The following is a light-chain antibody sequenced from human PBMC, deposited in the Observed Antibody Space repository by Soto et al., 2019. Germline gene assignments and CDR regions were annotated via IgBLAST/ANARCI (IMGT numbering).Light chain of an antibody. J-gene: IGKJ3*01. CDR1: QSVSSY. CDR3: QQRSNWPSFT. Sequence: EIVLTQSPATLSLSPGGRATLSCRASQSVSSYLAWSQQNPGQAPTLLIYDASNRSTGTPARFSGSGSGTDFTLTISSLEPEDFAVYYCQQRSNWPSFTFGPGTKVDIK. V-gene: IGKV3-11*01. CDR2: DAS.